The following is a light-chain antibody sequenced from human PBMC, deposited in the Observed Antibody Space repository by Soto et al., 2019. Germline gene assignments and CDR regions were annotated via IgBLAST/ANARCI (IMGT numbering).Light chain of an antibody. Sequence: EIVLAQSPGTLSLSPGESATLSCRASQSVSSSFLAWYQQKAGQAPRLLIYGASRRATGIPDRFSGTGSGTDFTLTVSRQEPEDVAVYYCQQYVSSPWAFGQGTKVEI. J-gene: IGKJ1*01. V-gene: IGKV3-20*01. CDR1: QSVSSSF. CDR3: QQYVSSPWA. CDR2: GAS.